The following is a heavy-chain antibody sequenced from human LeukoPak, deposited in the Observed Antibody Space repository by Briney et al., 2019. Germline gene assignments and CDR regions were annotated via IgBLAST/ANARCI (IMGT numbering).Heavy chain of an antibody. V-gene: IGHV4-59*01. J-gene: IGHJ5*02. CDR3: ARASSWYFNLGWFDP. D-gene: IGHD6-13*01. CDR1: GGSTSSYY. Sequence: SETLSLTCTVSGGSTSSYYWSWIRQPPGKGLEWIGYIYYSGSTNYNPSLKSRVTISVDTSKNQFSLKLSSVTAADTAVYYCARASSWYFNLGWFDPWGQGTLVTVSS. CDR2: IYYSGST.